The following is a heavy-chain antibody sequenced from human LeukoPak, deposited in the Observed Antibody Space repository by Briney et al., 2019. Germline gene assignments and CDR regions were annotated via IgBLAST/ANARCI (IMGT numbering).Heavy chain of an antibody. CDR1: GYTFTDYY. Sequence: ASVKVSFKASGYTFTDYYIHWVRQAPGQGLEWMGWINPNSGGTNYAQNFQGRVTMTRDTPISTAYMELSRLTSDDMAVYYCAREIAVTGTKAFDVWGQGTMVTVSS. J-gene: IGHJ3*01. CDR2: INPNSGGT. D-gene: IGHD6-19*01. V-gene: IGHV1-2*02. CDR3: AREIAVTGTKAFDV.